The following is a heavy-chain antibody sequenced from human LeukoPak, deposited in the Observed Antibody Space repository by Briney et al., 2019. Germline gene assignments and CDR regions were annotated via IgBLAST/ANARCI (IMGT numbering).Heavy chain of an antibody. CDR1: GGSFSDYY. Sequence: SETLFLTCAVYGGSFSDYYWSWIRQSPGRGLEWIGEINHSGSTNYHSSLKSRVTTLVDTTNSQFSLRLNSVTAADTAVYYCASGITMIGGFDPWGQGTLVTVSS. D-gene: IGHD3-22*01. CDR3: ASGITMIGGFDP. V-gene: IGHV4-34*01. J-gene: IGHJ5*02. CDR2: INHSGST.